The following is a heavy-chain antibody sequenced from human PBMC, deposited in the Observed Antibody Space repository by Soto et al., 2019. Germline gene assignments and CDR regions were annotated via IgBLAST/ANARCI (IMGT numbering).Heavy chain of an antibody. Sequence: SETLSLTCAVSSGSISSSNWWSWVRQPPGKGLEWIGEIYHSGSTNYNPSLKSRVTISVDKSKNQFSLKLSSVTAADTAVYYCARVSVAAAGSVDYWGQGTLVTVSS. D-gene: IGHD6-13*01. CDR3: ARVSVAAAGSVDY. CDR1: SGSISSSNW. V-gene: IGHV4-4*02. J-gene: IGHJ4*02. CDR2: IYHSGST.